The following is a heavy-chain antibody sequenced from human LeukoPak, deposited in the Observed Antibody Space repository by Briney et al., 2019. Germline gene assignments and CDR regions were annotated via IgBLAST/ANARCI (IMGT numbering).Heavy chain of an antibody. Sequence: SETLSLTCTVCGGSISNDYWSWIRQAAAKELEWIGRNYSRGRTNYNPSLKSRVTISLDKSKKQFSLNLNSVTAADTAVYYCARGGTYGSGRNQHTTLDYWGQGTLVTVSS. CDR1: GGSISNDY. J-gene: IGHJ4*02. V-gene: IGHV4-4*07. D-gene: IGHD3-10*01. CDR2: NYSRGRT. CDR3: ARGGTYGSGRNQHTTLDY.